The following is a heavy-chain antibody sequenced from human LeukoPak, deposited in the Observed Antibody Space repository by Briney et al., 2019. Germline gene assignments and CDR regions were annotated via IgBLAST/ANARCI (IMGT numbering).Heavy chain of an antibody. J-gene: IGHJ4*02. CDR1: GFTFSSDA. CDR2: ISSGGGDT. CDR3: AKQHSSSSNLHYC. D-gene: IGHD6-6*01. V-gene: IGHV3-23*01. Sequence: GGSLRLSCAASGFTFSSDAMTWFRQAPGKGLEWVSLISSGGGDTFYADSVKGRFTVSRDNSKDTLYLQMKSLRAEDTAVYYCAKQHSSSSNLHYCWDQGTLVTVSS.